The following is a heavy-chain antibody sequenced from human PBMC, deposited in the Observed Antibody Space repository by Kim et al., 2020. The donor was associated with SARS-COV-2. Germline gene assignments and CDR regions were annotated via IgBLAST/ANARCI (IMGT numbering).Heavy chain of an antibody. CDR3: AKDHYDFWSGYLRGPFGY. D-gene: IGHD3-3*01. CDR1: GFTFSSYA. Sequence: GGSLILSCAASGFTFSSYAMSWVRQAPGKGLEWFSAISGSGGSTYYADSVKGRFTISRANSKNTLYLQMNSLRAEDTAVYYCAKDHYDFWSGYLRGPFGYWGQGTLVTVSS. CDR2: ISGSGGST. V-gene: IGHV3-23*01. J-gene: IGHJ4*02.